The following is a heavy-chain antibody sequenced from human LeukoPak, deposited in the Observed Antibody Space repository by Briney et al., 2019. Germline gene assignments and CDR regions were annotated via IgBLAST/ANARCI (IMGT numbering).Heavy chain of an antibody. CDR2: IYYSGST. J-gene: IGHJ4*02. V-gene: IGHV4-59*02. D-gene: IGHD3-10*01. Sequence: SETLSLTCTVSGGSVSSYYWSWIRQPPGRGLEWIGYIYYSGSTNYNPSLKSRVTISVDTSKNQFSLKLSSVTAADTAVYYCARGGFDFDYWGQGTLVTVSS. CDR1: GGSVSSYY. CDR3: ARGGFDFDY.